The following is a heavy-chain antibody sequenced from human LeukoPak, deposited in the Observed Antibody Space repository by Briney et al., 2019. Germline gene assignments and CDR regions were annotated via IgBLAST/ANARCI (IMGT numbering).Heavy chain of an antibody. CDR3: ARPQSSLWFGELSYYFDY. Sequence: GGSLRLSCAASGFTFSSYWMSWVRQAPGKGLEWVASIKQDGSEKYYVDSVKGRFTISRDNAKNSLYLQMNSLRAEDTAVYYCARPQSSLWFGELSYYFDYWGQGTLVTVSS. V-gene: IGHV3-7*01. CDR2: IKQDGSEK. J-gene: IGHJ4*02. D-gene: IGHD3-10*01. CDR1: GFTFSSYW.